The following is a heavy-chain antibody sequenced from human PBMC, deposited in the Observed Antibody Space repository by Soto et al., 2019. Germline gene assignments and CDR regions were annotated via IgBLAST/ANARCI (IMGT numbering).Heavy chain of an antibody. J-gene: IGHJ5*02. CDR1: GYPFTSYH. V-gene: IGHV1-46*01. D-gene: IGHD5-18*01. Sequence: QVQLVQSAAEVRKPGASVMLSCKASGYPFTSYHMHWVRQAPGQGLEWMGVINPAEGRTRYSQKFQDRVTMTRDTSSSTVYMELNSPRSEDTAFYFCARGREYSFGYNWFDPWGQGTLVTVSS. CDR3: ARGREYSFGYNWFDP. CDR2: INPAEGRT.